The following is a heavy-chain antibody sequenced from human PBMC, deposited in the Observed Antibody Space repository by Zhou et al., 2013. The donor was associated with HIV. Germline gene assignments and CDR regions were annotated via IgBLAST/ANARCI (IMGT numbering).Heavy chain of an antibody. CDR2: INAYNGNT. CDR1: GYIFTNYG. Sequence: QVQLVQSGTEVKKSGASVKVSCKSSGYIFTNYGISWVRQAPGQGLEWVGWINAYNGNTNYAQKFQGRVTMTTDTSTNTAHMELRGLRSDDTALYFCASYGPGYNWMYSWGQGTLVTVSS. V-gene: IGHV1-18*01. J-gene: IGHJ4*02. D-gene: IGHD1-20*01. CDR3: ASYGPGYNWMYS.